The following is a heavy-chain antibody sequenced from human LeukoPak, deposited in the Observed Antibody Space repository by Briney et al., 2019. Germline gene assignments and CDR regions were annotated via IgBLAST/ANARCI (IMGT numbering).Heavy chain of an antibody. CDR1: GVAVGTNS. V-gene: IGHV3-53*01. J-gene: IGHJ1*01. CDR2: IYSGGST. CDR3: ASAREYCGSAECYEYFQH. D-gene: IGHD2-21*01. Sequence: GGSLRLSCAASGVAVGTNSMSWARQSPGKGLEWVSVIYSGGSTYNADSVNGRFTVSRDNSRNTLFLQMNNLRAEDTALYFCASAREYCGSAECYEYFQHWGQGTLVIVSS.